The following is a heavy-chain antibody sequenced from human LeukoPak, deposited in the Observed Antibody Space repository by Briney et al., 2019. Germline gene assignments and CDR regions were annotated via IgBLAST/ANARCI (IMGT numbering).Heavy chain of an antibody. CDR3: APLSYGLGY. J-gene: IGHJ4*02. Sequence: GGSLRLSCAASGFTFSSYEMNWVRLAPGKGLEWVSYISSSGSTIYYADSVKGRFTISRDNAKNSLYLQMNSLRAEDTAVYYCAPLSYGLGYWGQGTLVTVSS. CDR1: GFTFSSYE. D-gene: IGHD5-18*01. V-gene: IGHV3-48*03. CDR2: ISSSGSTI.